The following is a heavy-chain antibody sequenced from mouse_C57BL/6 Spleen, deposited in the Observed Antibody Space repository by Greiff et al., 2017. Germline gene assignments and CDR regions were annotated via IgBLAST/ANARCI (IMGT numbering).Heavy chain of an antibody. CDR1: GFTFSSYA. CDR3: ARYRHDYYAMDY. V-gene: IGHV5-4*03. CDR2: ISDGGSYT. J-gene: IGHJ4*01. Sequence: EVKPVESGGGLVKPGGSLKLSCAASGFTFSSYAMSWVRQTPEKRLEWVATISDGGSYTYYPDNVKGRFTISRDNAKNNLYLQMSHLKSEDTAMYYCARYRHDYYAMDYWCQGTSVTVSS.